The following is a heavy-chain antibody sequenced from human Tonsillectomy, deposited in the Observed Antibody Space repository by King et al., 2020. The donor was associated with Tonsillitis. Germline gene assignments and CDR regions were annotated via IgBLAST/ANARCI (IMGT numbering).Heavy chain of an antibody. CDR3: ARRYSILTLWAFDI. J-gene: IGHJ3*02. Sequence: VQLQESGPGLVKPSETLSLTCTVSDVSISTYYWSWIRQPPGRGLKWIGFIHYSGSTHYNPSLKSRVTISVDTSKNQFSLKLSSVTAADTAVYYCARRYSILTLWAFDIWGQGTMVTVSS. CDR2: IHYSGST. V-gene: IGHV4-59*08. CDR1: DVSISTYY. D-gene: IGHD3-9*01.